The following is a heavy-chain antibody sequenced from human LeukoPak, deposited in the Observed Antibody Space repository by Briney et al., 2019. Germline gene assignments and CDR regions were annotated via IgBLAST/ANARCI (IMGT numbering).Heavy chain of an antibody. V-gene: IGHV3-74*01. Sequence: PGGSLRLSCAASGFTFSSYWMNWVRQAPGKGLVWVSRIAGDGSSTTYADSVKGRFSISRDNAKNSLYLQMNSLRAEDTAVYYCARADVDTALGADYWGQGTLVTVSS. J-gene: IGHJ4*02. CDR3: ARADVDTALGADY. CDR1: GFTFSSYW. CDR2: IAGDGSST. D-gene: IGHD5-18*01.